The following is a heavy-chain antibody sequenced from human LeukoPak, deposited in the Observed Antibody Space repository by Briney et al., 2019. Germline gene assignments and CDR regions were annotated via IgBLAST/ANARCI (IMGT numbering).Heavy chain of an antibody. CDR3: ARDRGGSSWYSRNLFDY. V-gene: IGHV4-4*07. J-gene: IGHJ4*02. D-gene: IGHD6-13*01. CDR2: IYTSGST. Sequence: KPSETLSLTCTVSGGSISSYYWSWIRQPAGKGLEWIGRIYTSGSTNYNPSLKSRVTMSVDTSKNQFSLKLCSVTAADTAVYYCARDRGGSSWYSRNLFDYWGQGTLDTVSS. CDR1: GGSISSYY.